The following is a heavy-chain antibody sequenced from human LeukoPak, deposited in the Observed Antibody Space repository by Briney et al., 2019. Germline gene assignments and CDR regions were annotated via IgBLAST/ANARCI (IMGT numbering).Heavy chain of an antibody. CDR1: GGTFSSYA. CDR3: ASSNWIYPALPTIEFDY. CDR2: IIPIFGTA. Sequence: ASVKVSCKASGGTFSSYAISWVRQAPGQGLEWMGGIIPIFGTANYAQKFQGRVTITTDESTSTAYMELSSLRSEDTAVYYCASSNWIYPALPTIEFDYWGQGTLVTVSS. D-gene: IGHD1-7*01. V-gene: IGHV1-69*05. J-gene: IGHJ4*02.